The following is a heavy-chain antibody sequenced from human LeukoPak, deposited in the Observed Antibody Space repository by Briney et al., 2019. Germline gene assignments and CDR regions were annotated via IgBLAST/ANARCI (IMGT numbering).Heavy chain of an antibody. V-gene: IGHV3-7*01. CDR3: ARELRTFDS. CDR2: IKHNGDEL. J-gene: IGHJ4*02. CDR1: GFTFSSYW. D-gene: IGHD3-16*01. Sequence: GGSLRLSCAASGFTFSSYWMTWVRQAPGKGLEWVANIKHNGDELNYVDSVEDRFTISRDNAKNSLYLHMTGLRAEDTAVYYCARELRTFDSWGQGTLVTVFS.